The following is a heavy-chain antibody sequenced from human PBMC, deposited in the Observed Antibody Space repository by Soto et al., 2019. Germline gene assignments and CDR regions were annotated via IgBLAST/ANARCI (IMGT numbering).Heavy chain of an antibody. CDR2: IYYSGST. D-gene: IGHD3-9*01. CDR1: GASISSYY. J-gene: IGHJ3*01. CDR3: ARWLTQETFDV. V-gene: IGHV4-59*01. Sequence: QVQLQESGPGLVKPSETLSLTCIVSGASISSYYWSWIRQPPGKGLEWIGYIYYSGSTNYNPSLKSPASISGDTSKNQFSLTLTSVTAADTAVYYCARWLTQETFDVWGQGTMVTVSS.